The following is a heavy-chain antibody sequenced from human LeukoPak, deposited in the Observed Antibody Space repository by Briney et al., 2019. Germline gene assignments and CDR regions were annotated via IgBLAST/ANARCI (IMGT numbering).Heavy chain of an antibody. CDR3: AAGMYSSGWYSFDY. D-gene: IGHD6-19*01. CDR1: GFTFSSYA. CDR2: VSGSGGST. Sequence: GSLRLSCAASGFTFSSYAMSWVRQAPGKGLEWVSAVSGSGGSTYYADSVKGRFTISRDNSKNTLYLQMNSLRAEDTAVYYCAAGMYSSGWYSFDYWGQGTLVTVSS. V-gene: IGHV3-23*01. J-gene: IGHJ4*02.